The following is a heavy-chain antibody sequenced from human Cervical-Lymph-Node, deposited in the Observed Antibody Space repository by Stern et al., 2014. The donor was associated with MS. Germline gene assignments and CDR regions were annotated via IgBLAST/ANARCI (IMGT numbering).Heavy chain of an antibody. Sequence: QVQLVQSGGGVVQPGRSLRLSCAASGFTFSSYGMHWVRQAPGKGLEWVAVIWYDGSNKYYADSVKGRVTISRDNSKTTLVLQMNSLRAEDTAVYYCARDSAFDYWGQGTLVTVSS. V-gene: IGHV3-33*01. CDR1: GFTFSSYG. D-gene: IGHD3-10*01. J-gene: IGHJ4*02. CDR3: ARDSAFDY. CDR2: IWYDGSNK.